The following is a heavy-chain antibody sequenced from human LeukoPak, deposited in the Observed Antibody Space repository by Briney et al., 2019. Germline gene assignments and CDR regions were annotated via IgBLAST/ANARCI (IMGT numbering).Heavy chain of an antibody. CDR2: INPSGGGT. D-gene: IGHD4/OR15-4a*01. CDR1: GYTFTSYY. Sequence: ASVKVSCKASGYTFTSYYIHWVRQAPGQGLEWMGIINPSGGGTNYAQKFQTRVTMTRDTSTSTVYMELSSLRSEDTAVYYCARDLGAQTMVFFDPWGQGTLVTVSS. V-gene: IGHV1-46*01. CDR3: ARDLGAQTMVFFDP. J-gene: IGHJ5*02.